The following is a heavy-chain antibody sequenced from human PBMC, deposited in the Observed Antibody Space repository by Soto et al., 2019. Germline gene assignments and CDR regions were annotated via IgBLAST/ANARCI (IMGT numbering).Heavy chain of an antibody. CDR1: GGSISSYY. CDR3: ARTVAGPDY. V-gene: IGHV4-59*01. D-gene: IGHD6-19*01. J-gene: IGHJ4*02. Sequence: PSETLSLTCTVSGGSISSYYWSWIRQPPGKGLEWIGYIYYSGSTNYNPSLKSRVTISVDTSKNQFSLKLSSVTAADTAVYYCARTVAGPDYWGQGTLVTSPQ. CDR2: IYYSGST.